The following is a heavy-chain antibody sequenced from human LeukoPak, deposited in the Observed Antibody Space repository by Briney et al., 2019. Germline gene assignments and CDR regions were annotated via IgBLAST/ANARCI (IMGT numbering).Heavy chain of an antibody. D-gene: IGHD4-23*01. CDR1: GGSISSYY. CDR3: ARDTAVAPGYFDY. CDR2: IYYSGST. V-gene: IGHV4-59*01. J-gene: IGHJ4*02. Sequence: PSETLSLTCTVSGGSISSYYWSWIRQPPGKGLEWIGYIYYSGSTNYNPSLKSRVTISVDTSKNQFSLKLSSVTAADTAVYYCARDTAVAPGYFDYWGQGTLVTVSS.